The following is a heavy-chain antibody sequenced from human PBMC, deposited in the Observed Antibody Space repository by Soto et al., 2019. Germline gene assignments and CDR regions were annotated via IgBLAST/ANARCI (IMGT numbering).Heavy chain of an antibody. CDR1: GYTFTTYG. CDR3: EREYCSSTSCYLPDY. Sequence: ASVKVSCKASGYTFTTYGISWVRQAPGQGLEWMGWITAHNGNTKYAQNLQGRVTVTTDTSTSTAYMELRSLRSDDTAVYYCEREYCSSTSCYLPDYWGQGTLVTVSS. V-gene: IGHV1-18*01. D-gene: IGHD2-2*01. CDR2: ITAHNGNT. J-gene: IGHJ4*02.